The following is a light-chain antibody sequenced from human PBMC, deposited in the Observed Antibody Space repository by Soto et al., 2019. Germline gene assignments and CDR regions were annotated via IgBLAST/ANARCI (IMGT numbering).Light chain of an antibody. V-gene: IGLV2-23*01. CDR1: SRDVGSYNL. CDR2: EGT. J-gene: IGLJ1*01. CDR3: YSYAGENLYV. Sequence: QSALTQPASVSAYPGQSITIPCTGTSRDVGSYNLVSWFQQHPGKVPELLIYEGTKRPSGLSDRFSGSKSGNTASLTISGIQAEDEAAYYCYSYAGENLYVFGTGTKLTVL.